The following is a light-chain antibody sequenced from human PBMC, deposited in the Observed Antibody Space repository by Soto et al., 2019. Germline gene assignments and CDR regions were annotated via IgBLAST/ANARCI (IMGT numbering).Light chain of an antibody. CDR3: CSYAGTYTDV. CDR2: DVT. Sequence: QSALTQPRSVSGSPGQSVTISCTGTSSDVGGCNYVSWYQQYPGKAPKLMIFDVTKRPSGVPDRFSGSKSGNTASLTISGLQAEDEADYYCCSYAGTYTDVFGTGTKVTVL. CDR1: SSDVGGCNY. V-gene: IGLV2-11*01. J-gene: IGLJ1*01.